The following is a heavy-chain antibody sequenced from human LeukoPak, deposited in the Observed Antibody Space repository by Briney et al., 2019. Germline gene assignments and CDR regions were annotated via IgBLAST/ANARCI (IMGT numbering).Heavy chain of an antibody. Sequence: TGRSLRLSCVASGLTVNSSFISWVRQAPGKWLEWVSVFYSGGATYYADSVKGRFTMSRDNSKNTLYLQVNNLRAEDTGVYYCARALGGAFYMDVWGKGTSVTVSS. J-gene: IGHJ6*03. D-gene: IGHD3-16*01. CDR2: FYSGGAT. CDR3: ARALGGAFYMDV. V-gene: IGHV3-53*01. CDR1: GLTVNSSF.